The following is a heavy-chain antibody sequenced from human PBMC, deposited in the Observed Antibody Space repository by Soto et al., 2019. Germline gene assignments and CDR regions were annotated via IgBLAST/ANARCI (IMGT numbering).Heavy chain of an antibody. V-gene: IGHV3-48*01. Sequence: PGGSLRLSCAASGFTFSSYSMNWVRQAPGKGLEWVSYISSSSSTIYYADSVKGRFTISRDNAKNSLYLQMNSLRAEDTAVYYCARDGFYNWNDGEGFDYWGQGTLVTVSS. CDR2: ISSSSSTI. CDR1: GFTFSSYS. D-gene: IGHD1-20*01. CDR3: ARDGFYNWNDGEGFDY. J-gene: IGHJ4*02.